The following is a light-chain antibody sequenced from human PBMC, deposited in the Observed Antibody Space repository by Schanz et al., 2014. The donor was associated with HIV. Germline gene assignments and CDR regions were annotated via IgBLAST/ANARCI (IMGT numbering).Light chain of an antibody. CDR3: SSYTSTSTRV. CDR1: SSDVGSYHL. Sequence: QSALTQPASVSGSPGQSITISCTGTSSDVGSYHLASWYQQPPGKAPKLMLYDVSKRPSGVPDRFSGSKSGDTASLTISGLQAEDEADYYCSSYTSTSTRVFGGGTKLTVL. CDR2: DVS. J-gene: IGLJ3*02. V-gene: IGLV2-14*02.